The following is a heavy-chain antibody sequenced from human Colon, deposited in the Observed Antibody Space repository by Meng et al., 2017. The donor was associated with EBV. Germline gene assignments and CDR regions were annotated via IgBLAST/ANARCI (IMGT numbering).Heavy chain of an antibody. Sequence: LQQWGGGLLKPSEALPRSCAVYGGSFRDYYWTWIRHPPGKGLEWIGEIDHRGNTKYNPSLKSRVTISLDTSKKQFSLKVSSVTAADSAVYYCARRGPSGNFSPWSQGALVTVSS. V-gene: IGHV4-34*01. J-gene: IGHJ5*02. D-gene: IGHD3-10*01. CDR1: GGSFRDYY. CDR2: IDHRGNT. CDR3: ARRGPSGNFSP.